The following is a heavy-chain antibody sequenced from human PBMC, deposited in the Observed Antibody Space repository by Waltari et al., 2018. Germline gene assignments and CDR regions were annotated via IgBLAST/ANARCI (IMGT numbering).Heavy chain of an antibody. Sequence: QVQLQESGPGLVKPSQTLSLTCTVSGGSILSGSYYWSWIRQPAGKGLEWIGRIYTSGSTNYNPSLKSRVTISVDTSKNQFSLKLSSVTAADTAVYYCARAAAGDFDYWGQGTLVTVSS. CDR2: IYTSGST. J-gene: IGHJ4*02. D-gene: IGHD6-13*01. V-gene: IGHV4-61*02. CDR3: ARAAAGDFDY. CDR1: GGSILSGSYY.